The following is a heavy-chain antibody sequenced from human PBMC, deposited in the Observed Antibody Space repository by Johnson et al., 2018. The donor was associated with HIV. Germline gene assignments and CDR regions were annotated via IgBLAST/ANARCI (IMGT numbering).Heavy chain of an antibody. CDR3: AKGQVVVAATSAFDI. V-gene: IGHV3-30*13. J-gene: IGHJ3*02. Sequence: ADSVKGRFTISRDNSKRRLYLQMNSLGAGDTAVYYCAKGQVVVAATSAFDIWGQGTRVTVSS. D-gene: IGHD2-15*01.